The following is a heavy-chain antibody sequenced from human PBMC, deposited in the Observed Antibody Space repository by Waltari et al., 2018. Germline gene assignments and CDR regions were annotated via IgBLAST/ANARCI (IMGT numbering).Heavy chain of an antibody. Sequence: QVLLVQSGAEVKKPGASVKVSCKASGYIFTNYYLHWVRQAPGQGPEWMGWGNPDTGNANYAHTLRGRVTMTWDTSINTAFMDLSGLKSDDTAVYYCARDRTTMAARPGDYWGQGTLVTVSS. D-gene: IGHD6-6*01. CDR1: GYIFTNYY. V-gene: IGHV1-2*02. CDR3: ARDRTTMAARPGDY. J-gene: IGHJ4*02. CDR2: GNPDTGNA.